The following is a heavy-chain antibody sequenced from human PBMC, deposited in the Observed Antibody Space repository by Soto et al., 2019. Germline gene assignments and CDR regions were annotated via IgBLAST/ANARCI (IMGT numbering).Heavy chain of an antibody. Sequence: QVQLVESGGGVVQPGRSLRLSCAASGFTFISYGMHWVRQAPGKGLEWVAVIWYDGSNKYYEDSVKGRFTFSRDNSKNRLYLQMNSLRAEDTAVYYCASAAILSVRGVLPGYWGQGTLVTVS. D-gene: IGHD3-10*02. CDR1: GFTFISYG. J-gene: IGHJ4*02. CDR3: ASAAILSVRGVLPGY. CDR2: IWYDGSNK. V-gene: IGHV3-33*01.